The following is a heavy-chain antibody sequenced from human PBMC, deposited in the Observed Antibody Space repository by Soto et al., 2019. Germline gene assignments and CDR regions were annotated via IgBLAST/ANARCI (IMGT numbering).Heavy chain of an antibody. J-gene: IGHJ4*02. D-gene: IGHD5-12*01. Sequence: QVQLVQSGAEVKKPGSSVKVSCKASGGTFSSYAISWVRQAPGQGLEWMGGIIPIFGAANYAQKFQGRLTITADKTTRTVYMELTRLTSEDTALYYGARGGEEMATPPPYIYWGQGTLVTVSS. V-gene: IGHV1-69*06. CDR3: ARGGEEMATPPPYIY. CDR2: IIPIFGAA. CDR1: GGTFSSYA.